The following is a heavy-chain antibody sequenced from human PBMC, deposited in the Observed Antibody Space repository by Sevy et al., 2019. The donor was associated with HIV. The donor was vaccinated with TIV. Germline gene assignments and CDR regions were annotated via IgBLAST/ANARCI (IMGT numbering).Heavy chain of an antibody. J-gene: IGHJ4*02. CDR2: LSFGCGEI. Sequence: GESLKISCAASGFTFSKYSMSWVRQPPGKGLEWVSTLSFGCGEINHADSVKGLFTISRDNSKNSLYLQMNNLGAEDTAVYYCAREGCTKPHDYWGQGTLVTVSS. CDR1: GFTFSKYS. CDR3: AREGCTKPHDY. D-gene: IGHD2-8*01. V-gene: IGHV3-23*01.